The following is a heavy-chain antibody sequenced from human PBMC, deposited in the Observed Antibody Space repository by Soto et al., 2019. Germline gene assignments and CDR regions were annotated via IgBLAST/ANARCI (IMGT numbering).Heavy chain of an antibody. V-gene: IGHV1-8*01. CDR2: MNPNSGNT. CDR3: ASRSVYYYYYGMDV. Sequence: ASVNVSCKASGYTFTSYDINWVRQATGQGLEWMGWMNPNSGNTGYAQKFQGRVTMTRNTSISTAYMELSSLRSEDTAVYYCASRSVYYYYYGMDVWGQGTTVTVSS. J-gene: IGHJ6*02. CDR1: GYTFTSYD.